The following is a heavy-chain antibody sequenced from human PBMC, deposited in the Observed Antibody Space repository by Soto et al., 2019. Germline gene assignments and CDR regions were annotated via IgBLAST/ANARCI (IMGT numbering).Heavy chain of an antibody. D-gene: IGHD1-1*01. J-gene: IGHJ4*02. V-gene: IGHV3-15*01. CDR1: GFTFSNAW. Sequence: EVQRLESGGGLVKPGGSLRLSWAGSGFTFSNAWMIWVRRAPGKGLGWVGRIKSDAYGGAIDYAAPVKGRFTISRNDSKNTLFLQMNNLRAEDTAVYSCTTTQGRLEPPTNDFWGQGTPVIVSS. CDR3: TTTQGRLEPPTNDF. CDR2: IKSDAYGGAI.